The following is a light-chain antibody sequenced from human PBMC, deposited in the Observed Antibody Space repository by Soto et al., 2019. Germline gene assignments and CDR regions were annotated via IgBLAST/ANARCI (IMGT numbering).Light chain of an antibody. CDR3: SSYTSSSYMSVV. J-gene: IGLJ2*01. CDR2: EVS. V-gene: IGLV2-14*01. Sequence: QSALTQPASVSGSPGQSITISCTGTSSDVGGYNYVSWYQQHPGKAPKLMIYEVSNRPSGVSNRFSGSKSGNTASLTISGLQAEDEADYYGSSYTSSSYMSVVFGGGTKLTVL. CDR1: SSDVGGYNY.